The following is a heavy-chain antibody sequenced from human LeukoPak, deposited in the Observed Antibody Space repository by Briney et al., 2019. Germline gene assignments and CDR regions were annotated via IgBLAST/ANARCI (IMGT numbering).Heavy chain of an antibody. CDR2: ISYEGSKK. Sequence: GGSLRLSCAASGFTFSNYAMHWVRQAPGKGLEWVAVISYEGSKKYYADSVKGRSTTSRDNSKNTLYLQMNSLRAEDTAVYYCAKVGGQQLVWEENYWGQGTLVTVSS. J-gene: IGHJ4*02. CDR3: AKVGGQQLVWEENY. CDR1: GFTFSNYA. V-gene: IGHV3-30*04. D-gene: IGHD6-13*01.